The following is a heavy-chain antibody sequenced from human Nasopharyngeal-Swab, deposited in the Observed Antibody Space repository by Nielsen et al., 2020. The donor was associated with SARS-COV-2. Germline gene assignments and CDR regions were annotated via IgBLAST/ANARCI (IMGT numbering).Heavy chain of an antibody. CDR1: GGTFSSYA. D-gene: IGHD3-10*01. Sequence: SVKVSCKASGGTFSSYAISWVRQAPGQGLEWMGRIIPILGIANYAQKSQGRVTITADKSTSTAYMELSSLRSEDTAVYYCARDVGFGELLSPYYFDYWGQGTLVTVSS. CDR2: IIPILGIA. J-gene: IGHJ4*02. V-gene: IGHV1-69*04. CDR3: ARDVGFGELLSPYYFDY.